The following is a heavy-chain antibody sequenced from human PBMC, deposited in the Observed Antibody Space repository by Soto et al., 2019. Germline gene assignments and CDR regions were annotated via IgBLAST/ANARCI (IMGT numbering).Heavy chain of an antibody. CDR3: TRDDRQADYGAKWYFDL. V-gene: IGHV1-18*01. CDR2: ISPYNGDT. J-gene: IGHJ2*01. Sequence: QVQLVQSGAEVKMPGASVTVSCKASGYTFNSYGISWVRQAPGQGLEWMGWISPYNGDTNSAPKLQGRLTITTDTSTSTAYMELRSLRSDDTGVYYCTRDDRQADYGAKWYFDLWGRGTLVTVSS. D-gene: IGHD4-17*01. CDR1: GYTFNSYG.